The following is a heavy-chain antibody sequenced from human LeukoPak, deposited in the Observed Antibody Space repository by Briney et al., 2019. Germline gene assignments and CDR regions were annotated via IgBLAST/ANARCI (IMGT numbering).Heavy chain of an antibody. D-gene: IGHD6-13*01. Sequence: GGSLRLSCAASGFTFSSYSMNWVRQAPGKGLEWVSSISSSSSYIYYADSVKGRFTISRDNAKNSLYLQMNSLRAEDTAVYYCARAASSLIGSSSWSYWGQGTLVTVSS. CDR2: ISSSSSYI. CDR1: GFTFSSYS. J-gene: IGHJ4*02. CDR3: ARAASSLIGSSSWSY. V-gene: IGHV3-21*01.